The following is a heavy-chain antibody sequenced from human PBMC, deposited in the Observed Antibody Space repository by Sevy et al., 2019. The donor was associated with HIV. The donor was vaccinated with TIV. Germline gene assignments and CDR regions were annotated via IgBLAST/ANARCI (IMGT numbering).Heavy chain of an antibody. D-gene: IGHD3-3*01. CDR2: IIPIFGTA. V-gene: IGHV1-69*13. CDR1: GGTFSSYA. Sequence: ASVKVSCKASGGTFSSYAISWLRQAPGQGLEWMGGIIPIFGTANYAQKFQGRVTITADESTSTAYMELSSLRSEDTAVYYCARAEYYDFWSGPTYYYYYGMDVWGQGTTLTVSS. J-gene: IGHJ6*02. CDR3: ARAEYYDFWSGPTYYYYYGMDV.